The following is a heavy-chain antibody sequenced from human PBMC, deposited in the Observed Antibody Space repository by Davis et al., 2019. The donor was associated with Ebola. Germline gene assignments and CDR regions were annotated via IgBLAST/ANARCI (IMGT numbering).Heavy chain of an antibody. CDR3: ASTSSPRGSYDFWSGYGRLDY. Sequence: AASVKVSCKASGYTFTSYGTSWVRQAPGQGLEWMGWINAGNGNTKYSQKFQGRVTITRDTSASTAYMELSSLRSEDTAVYYCASTSSPRGSYDFWSGYGRLDYWGQGTLVTVSS. D-gene: IGHD3-3*01. CDR1: GYTFTSYG. J-gene: IGHJ4*02. V-gene: IGHV1-3*01. CDR2: INAGNGNT.